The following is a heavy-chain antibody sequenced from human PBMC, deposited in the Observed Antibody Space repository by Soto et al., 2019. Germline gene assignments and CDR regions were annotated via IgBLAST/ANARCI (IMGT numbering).Heavy chain of an antibody. CDR1: GYTFTSND. V-gene: IGHV1-8*01. CDR3: APMNTFGSLNWSDP. Sequence: ASVMVSCKASGYTFTSNDVSWVRQATGQGLEGMGWVNPGSGDTGYAQKFQGRVKMTRDISIATAYMEPRSLRSDDTAIYYCAPMNTFGSLNWSDPWGQGTLVNASS. CDR2: VNPGSGDT. D-gene: IGHD3-10*01. J-gene: IGHJ5*02.